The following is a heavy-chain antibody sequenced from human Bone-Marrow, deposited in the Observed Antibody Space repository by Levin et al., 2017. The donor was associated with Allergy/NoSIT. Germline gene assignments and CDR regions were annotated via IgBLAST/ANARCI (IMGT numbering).Heavy chain of an antibody. CDR3: ARGHYGDYVPLDY. J-gene: IGHJ4*02. Sequence: PSQTLSLTCTVSGGSISSYYWSWIRQPPGKGLEWIGYIYYSGSTNYNPSLKSRVTISVDTSKNQFSLKLSSVTAADTAVYYCARGHYGDYVPLDYWGQGTLVTVSS. D-gene: IGHD4-17*01. CDR2: IYYSGST. V-gene: IGHV4-59*01. CDR1: GGSISSYY.